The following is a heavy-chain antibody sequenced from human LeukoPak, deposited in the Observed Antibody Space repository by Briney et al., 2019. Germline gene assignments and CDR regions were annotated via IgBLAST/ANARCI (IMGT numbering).Heavy chain of an antibody. CDR1: GYTFTSYG. CDR3: TRDYRYCSGGSCYITPTFDY. CDR2: ISAYNGNT. J-gene: IGHJ4*02. D-gene: IGHD2-15*01. Sequence: ASVNVSCKASGYTFTSYGISWVRQAPGQGLEWMGWISAYNGNTNYAQKLQGRVTMTTDTSTSTAYMELRSLRSDDTAVYYCTRDYRYCSGGSCYITPTFDYWGQGTLVTVSS. V-gene: IGHV1-18*01.